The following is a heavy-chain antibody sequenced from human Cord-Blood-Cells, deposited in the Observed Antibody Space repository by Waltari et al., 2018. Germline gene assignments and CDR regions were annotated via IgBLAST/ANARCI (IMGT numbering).Heavy chain of an antibody. CDR2: IYYNGSN. CDR3: ARRVRDGHYNWFDP. CDR1: GSSISSSSYY. V-gene: IGHV4-39*01. D-gene: IGHD4-17*01. J-gene: IGHJ5*02. Sequence: QLQLQESGPGLVKPSENLSLTCTVAGSSISSSSYYLGWIRQPPGKVLEWIGSIYYNGSNAYHRSPKCRVTISVDTSNTQSSCKLGSVTDADTAVYSCARRVRDGHYNWFDPWGQGTLVTVSS.